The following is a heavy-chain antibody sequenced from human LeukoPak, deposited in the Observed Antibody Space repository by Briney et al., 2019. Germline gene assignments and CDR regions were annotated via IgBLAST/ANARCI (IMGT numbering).Heavy chain of an antibody. D-gene: IGHD3-22*01. CDR1: GFTFSSYT. V-gene: IGHV3-48*01. Sequence: PGRSLRLSCATSGFTFSSYTINWVRHAPGKGLEWVSSISSSSRTIYYADSVKGRFTISRDNAKNSLYLQMTSLRAEDTAVYYCARHQPDDYSGYHWGQGTLVTVSS. CDR3: ARHQPDDYSGYH. CDR2: ISSSSRTI. J-gene: IGHJ5*02.